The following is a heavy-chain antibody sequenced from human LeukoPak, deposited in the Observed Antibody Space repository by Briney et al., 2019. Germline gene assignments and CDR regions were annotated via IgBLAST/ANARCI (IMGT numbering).Heavy chain of an antibody. CDR2: IYYSGST. J-gene: IGHJ5*02. D-gene: IGHD3-22*01. CDR3: ARFWDSSSGNWFDP. CDR1: AGSISSGGYY. Sequence: PSQTLSLTCTVSAGSISSGGYYWSWIRQPPGKGLEWIGYIYYSGSTNYNPSLKSRVTISVDTSKNQFSLKLSSVTAADTAVYYCARFWDSSSGNWFDPWGQGTLVTVSS. V-gene: IGHV4-61*08.